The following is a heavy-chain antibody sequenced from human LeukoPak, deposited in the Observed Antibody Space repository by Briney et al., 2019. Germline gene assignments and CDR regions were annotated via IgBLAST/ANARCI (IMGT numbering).Heavy chain of an antibody. J-gene: IGHJ4*02. CDR3: AKDYGYSSSWYDY. CDR2: ISWNSASV. CDR1: GFTFDDYG. V-gene: IGHV3-9*01. Sequence: GRSLRLSCEASGFTFDDYGMHWVRQAPGKGLEWVSTISWNSASVGYVDSVKGRFTISRDNAKKTLYLQMNSLRPEDTALYYCAKDYGYSSSWYDYWGQGTLVTISS. D-gene: IGHD6-13*01.